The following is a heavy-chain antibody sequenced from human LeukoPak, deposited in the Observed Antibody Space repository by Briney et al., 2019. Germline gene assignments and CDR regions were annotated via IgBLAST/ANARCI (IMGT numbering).Heavy chain of an antibody. CDR1: GGSISSYY. D-gene: IGHD3-22*01. CDR3: ARLMNYYDSSGYLDY. CDR2: IYTSGST. Sequence: SETLSLTCTVSGGSISSYYWSWIRQPPGKGLEWIGYIYTSGSTNYNPSLKSRVTISVDTSKNQFSLKLSSVTAADTAVYYCARLMNYYDSSGYLDYWGQGTLVTVSS. J-gene: IGHJ4*02. V-gene: IGHV4-4*09.